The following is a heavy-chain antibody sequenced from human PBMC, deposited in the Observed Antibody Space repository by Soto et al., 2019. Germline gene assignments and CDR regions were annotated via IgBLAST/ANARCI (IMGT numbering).Heavy chain of an antibody. D-gene: IGHD2-2*01. CDR2: VSGSADST. Sequence: GGSLRLSCAASGFTFSTYAMNWVRQAPGKRLEWVSTVSGSADSTYYADSVKGRFTISRDNSKSTLHLQMNSLRAEDTAVYYCAKGSTGDCSSTSCLYYFDFWGQGTLVTVSS. V-gene: IGHV3-23*01. J-gene: IGHJ4*02. CDR1: GFTFSTYA. CDR3: AKGSTGDCSSTSCLYYFDF.